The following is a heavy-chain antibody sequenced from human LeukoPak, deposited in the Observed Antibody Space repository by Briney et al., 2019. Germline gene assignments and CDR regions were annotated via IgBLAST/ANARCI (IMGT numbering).Heavy chain of an antibody. CDR1: GFTFSSYA. CDR3: AKALEMATISSDH. Sequence: GRSLRLSCAASGFTFSSYAMHWVRQAPGKGLEWVAVISYDGSNKYYADSVKGRFTISRDNSKNTLYLQMNSLRTEDTAVYYCAKALEMATISSDHWGQGTLVTVSS. D-gene: IGHD5-24*01. CDR2: ISYDGSNK. J-gene: IGHJ4*02. V-gene: IGHV3-30*04.